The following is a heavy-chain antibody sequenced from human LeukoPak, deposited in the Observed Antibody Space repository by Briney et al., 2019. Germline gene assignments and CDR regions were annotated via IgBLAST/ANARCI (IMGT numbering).Heavy chain of an antibody. CDR3: ARGVYCSSTSCPYYYYGMDV. D-gene: IGHD2-2*01. CDR2: IYSGGST. Sequence: GGSLRLSCAASGFTVSSNYMSWVRQAPGKGLEWVSVIYSGGSTYYADSVKGRFTISRDNSKNTLYLQMNSLRAEDTAVYYCARGVYCSSTSCPYYYYGMDVWGQGTTVTVSS. J-gene: IGHJ6*02. V-gene: IGHV3-53*01. CDR1: GFTVSSNY.